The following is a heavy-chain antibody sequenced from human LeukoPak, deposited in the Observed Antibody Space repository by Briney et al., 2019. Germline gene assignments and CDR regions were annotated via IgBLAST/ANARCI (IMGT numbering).Heavy chain of an antibody. CDR1: GFTFSSYA. J-gene: IGHJ3*02. CDR3: AKDLQYYYDSSGYYPHDAFDI. CDR2: ISGSGGST. Sequence: QPGKSLRLSCAASGFTFSSYAMSWVRQAPGKGLEWVSAISGSGGSTYYADSVKGRFTISRDNSKNTLYLQMNSLRAEDTAVYYCAKDLQYYYDSSGYYPHDAFDIWGQGTMVTVSS. D-gene: IGHD3-22*01. V-gene: IGHV3-23*01.